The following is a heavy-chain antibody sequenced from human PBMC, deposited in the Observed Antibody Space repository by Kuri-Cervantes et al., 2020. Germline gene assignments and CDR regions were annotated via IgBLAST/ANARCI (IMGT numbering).Heavy chain of an antibody. CDR1: GGSISSSSYY. CDR2: IYYSGST. CDR3: ARGAGASTKEGFDS. J-gene: IGHJ4*02. V-gene: IGHV4-39*07. Sequence: GSLRLSCTVSGGSISSSSYYWGWIRQPPGKGLEWIGSIYYSGSTYYNPSLKSRVTMSVDTSKNQFSLKLTSVTTADTAMYYCARGAGASTKEGFDSWGPGTLVTVSS. D-gene: IGHD2-8*01.